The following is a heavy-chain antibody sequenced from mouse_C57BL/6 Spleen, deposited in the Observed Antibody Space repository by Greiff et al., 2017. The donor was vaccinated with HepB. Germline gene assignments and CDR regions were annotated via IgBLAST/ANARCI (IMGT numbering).Heavy chain of an antibody. V-gene: IGHV1-39*01. Sequence: EVQLQQSGPELVKPGASVKISCKASGYSFTDYNMNWVKQSNGKSLEWIGVINPNYGTTSYNQKLKGKATLTVDQSSSTAYMQLNSLTSEDSAVYYCARSGYYGSSQAWFAYWGQGTLVTVSA. CDR2: INPNYGTT. J-gene: IGHJ3*01. CDR1: GYSFTDYN. CDR3: ARSGYYGSSQAWFAY. D-gene: IGHD1-1*01.